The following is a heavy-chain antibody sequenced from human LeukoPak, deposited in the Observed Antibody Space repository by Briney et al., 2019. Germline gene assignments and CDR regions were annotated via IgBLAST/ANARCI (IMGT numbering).Heavy chain of an antibody. D-gene: IGHD2-15*01. J-gene: IGHJ3*02. Sequence: SQTLSLTCTVSGGSISSGGYYWSWIRQHPGKGLEWIGYIYYSGSTYYNPSLKSRVTISVDTSKNQYSLKLSSVTAADTAVYYCARAWGSPVSGGPDPVVAATLYAFDIWGQGTMVTVSS. V-gene: IGHV4-31*03. CDR2: IYYSGST. CDR1: GGSISSGGYY. CDR3: ARAWGSPVSGGPDPVVAATLYAFDI.